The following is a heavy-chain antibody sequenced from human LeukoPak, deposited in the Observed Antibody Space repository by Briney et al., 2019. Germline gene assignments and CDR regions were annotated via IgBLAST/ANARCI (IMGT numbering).Heavy chain of an antibody. V-gene: IGHV3-23*01. Sequence: GGSLRLSCVGSGLNFNTYDLTWVRQAPGKGLEWVALFGTRHTHIFYADSVEGRFAISRDNSKNTVYLQMNSLRVEDTAMYYCARGDDSGYYDYFDYWGRGALVTVSS. CDR2: FGTRHTHI. CDR1: GLNFNTYD. D-gene: IGHD3-22*01. J-gene: IGHJ4*02. CDR3: ARGDDSGYYDYFDY.